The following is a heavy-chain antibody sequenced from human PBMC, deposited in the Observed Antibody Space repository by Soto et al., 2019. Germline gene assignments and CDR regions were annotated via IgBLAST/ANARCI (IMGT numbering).Heavy chain of an antibody. D-gene: IGHD4-17*01. CDR3: ARDVYGVGY. V-gene: IGHV3-74*01. J-gene: IGHJ4*02. CDR1: GFTFSTYW. Sequence: EVQLVESGGGLVQPGGSLRLSCAASGFTFSTYWMHWVRQAPGKGLVWVSRIKGDASTTDYADSVKGRFTTSRDNGKDTLHLQKDSLRAEDTAVYYCARDVYGVGYWGQGTLVTVSS. CDR2: IKGDASTT.